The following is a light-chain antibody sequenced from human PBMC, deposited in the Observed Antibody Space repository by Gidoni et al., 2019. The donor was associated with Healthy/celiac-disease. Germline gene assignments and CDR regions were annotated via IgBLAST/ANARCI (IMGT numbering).Light chain of an antibody. Sequence: DIQMTQSPSALAASVGDRVTITRRESQGIINYLAWYQQKPGKVPKLLIYAASTLQSGVPARFSGSGSGTDFTLTISSLQPEDVATYYCQQYYSAPRTFGRGTKVEIK. CDR1: QGIINY. CDR3: QQYYSAPRT. CDR2: AAS. J-gene: IGKJ1*01. V-gene: IGKV1-27*01.